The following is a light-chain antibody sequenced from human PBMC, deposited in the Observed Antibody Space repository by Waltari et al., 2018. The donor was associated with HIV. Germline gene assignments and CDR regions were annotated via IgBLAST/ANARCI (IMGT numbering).Light chain of an antibody. CDR3: CSYAIGGTFV. Sequence: SALTQPASASGSPGPSITMSCTAPSSALGSYNLVSWYQQHPGKAPKLIIYEVNKRPPGITNRFSGFKSGNTASLTITGLQAEDEADYHCCSYAIGGTFVFGGGTKVTVL. CDR2: EVN. J-gene: IGLJ2*01. CDR1: SSALGSYNL. V-gene: IGLV2-23*02.